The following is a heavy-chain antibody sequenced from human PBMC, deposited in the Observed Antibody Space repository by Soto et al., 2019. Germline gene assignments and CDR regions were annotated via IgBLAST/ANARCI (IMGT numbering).Heavy chain of an antibody. V-gene: IGHV3-30*03. CDR1: GFTFSSYA. J-gene: IGHJ4*02. CDR2: ISYEGSNE. D-gene: IGHD3-22*01. CDR3: ARDYSMVVVVPGY. Sequence: GGSLRLSCAASGFTFSSYAMHWVRQAPGKGLEWVALISYEGSNEYYADSVRGRFTISRDNSKNTLYLQMNSLRAEDTAVYYCARDYSMVVVVPGYWGQGTLVTVS.